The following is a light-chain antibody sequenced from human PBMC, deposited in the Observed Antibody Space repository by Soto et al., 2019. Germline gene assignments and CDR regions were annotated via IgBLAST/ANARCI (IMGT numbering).Light chain of an antibody. Sequence: DMPMTQSPTTLSASVGDRVTITCRASQNIRSWLAWYQQKPGKAPKVLIDDTSTLESGVPSRFSGSGFGTEFTLTISSLHPDDFATFYFQHYNGYFGQGTKLEIK. J-gene: IGKJ2*01. CDR1: QNIRSW. CDR3: QHYNGY. V-gene: IGKV1-5*01. CDR2: DTS.